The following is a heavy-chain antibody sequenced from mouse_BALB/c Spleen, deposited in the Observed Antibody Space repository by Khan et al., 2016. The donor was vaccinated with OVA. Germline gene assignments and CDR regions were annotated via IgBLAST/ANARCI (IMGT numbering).Heavy chain of an antibody. CDR1: VFSLTDYG. J-gene: IGHJ2*01. CDR3: VRYRFRYFDY. CDR2: IWGDGRT. D-gene: IGHD2-14*01. Sequence: QVQLKESGPGLVAPSQSLSITCTVSVFSLTDYGVNWVRQPPGKGLEWLGMIWGDGRTDYNSTLKSRLSISKDNSKSQVFLTMNSLQTDDTARYXCVRYRFRYFDYWGQGTTLTVSS. V-gene: IGHV2-6-7*01.